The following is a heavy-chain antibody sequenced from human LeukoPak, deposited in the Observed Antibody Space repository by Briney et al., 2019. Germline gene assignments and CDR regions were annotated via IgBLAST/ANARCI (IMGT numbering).Heavy chain of an antibody. CDR2: IIGDGSTT. J-gene: IGHJ5*02. CDR3: TRRVSATRWFDP. Sequence: GGSLRLFCAASGFTFSDYWMHWVRQAPGKGLEWVSRIIGDGSTTIYADSVKGRFTISRDNAENTMYLQMNSLRVEDTAVYYCTRRVSATRWFDPWGQGTLVTVSS. D-gene: IGHD2-15*01. CDR1: GFTFSDYW. V-gene: IGHV3-74*01.